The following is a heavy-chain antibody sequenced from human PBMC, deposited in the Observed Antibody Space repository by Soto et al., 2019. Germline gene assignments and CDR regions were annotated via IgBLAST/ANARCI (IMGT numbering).Heavy chain of an antibody. Sequence: PSETLSLTCTVSGGSISSSSYYWGWIRQPPGKGLEWIGSIYYSGSTYYNPSLKSRVTISVDTSKNQFSLKLSSVTAADTAVYYCATTLWFGELLPGYWGQGTRVTVAS. J-gene: IGHJ4*02. CDR3: ATTLWFGELLPGY. CDR1: GGSISSSSYY. D-gene: IGHD3-10*01. V-gene: IGHV4-39*01. CDR2: IYYSGST.